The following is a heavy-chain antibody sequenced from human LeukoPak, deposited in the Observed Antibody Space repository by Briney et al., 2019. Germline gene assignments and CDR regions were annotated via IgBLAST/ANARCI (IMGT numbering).Heavy chain of an antibody. CDR2: ISGSGGST. J-gene: IGHJ4*02. CDR3: AKVGSRGYYFVY. CDR1: GFTFSSYA. Sequence: RGGSLRLSCAAAGFTFSSYAMSWVRQAPGKGLEWVSAISGSGGSTYYADSVKGRFTISRDNSKNTLYLQMNSLRAEDTAVYYCAKVGSRGYYFVYWGQGTLVTVSS. D-gene: IGHD2-15*01. V-gene: IGHV3-23*01.